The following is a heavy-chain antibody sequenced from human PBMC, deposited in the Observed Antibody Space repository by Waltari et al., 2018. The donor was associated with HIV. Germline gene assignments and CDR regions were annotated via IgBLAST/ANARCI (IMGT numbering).Heavy chain of an antibody. V-gene: IGHV1-2*02. D-gene: IGHD3-22*01. Sequence: QVQLVQSGAEVKKPGASVKVSCKASGYTFTGYYMHWVRQAPGQGHEWMGWINPYSGGTNYAQKFQGRGTVTRDTSITTAYVELSRLRSDDTAVYYCAKSLTMIVVVISDGAFDIWGQGTMVTVSS. J-gene: IGHJ3*02. CDR2: INPYSGGT. CDR3: AKSLTMIVVVISDGAFDI. CDR1: GYTFTGYY.